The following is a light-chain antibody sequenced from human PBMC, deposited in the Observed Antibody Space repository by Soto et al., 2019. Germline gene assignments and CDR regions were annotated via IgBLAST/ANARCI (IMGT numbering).Light chain of an antibody. V-gene: IGKV1-5*03. CDR2: KAS. CDR3: QHYNSAPT. J-gene: IGKJ1*01. CDR1: QSISSW. Sequence: DIQMTQSPSTLSASVGDRVTITCRASQSISSWLAWYQQKPGKAPKLLIYKASSLESGVPSRFSGSGSGTEFTLPISSLQPDDFATYYCQHYNSAPTFGQGTKVEIK.